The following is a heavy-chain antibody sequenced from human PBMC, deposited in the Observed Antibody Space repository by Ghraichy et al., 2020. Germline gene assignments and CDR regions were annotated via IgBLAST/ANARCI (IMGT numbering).Heavy chain of an antibody. J-gene: IGHJ6*02. V-gene: IGHV1-8*01. CDR2: MNPNSGNT. CDR3: ARGGWPVATPGVGYYYYGMDV. D-gene: IGHD5-12*01. CDR1: GYTFTSYD. Sequence: ASVKVSCKASGYTFTSYDINWVRQATGQGLEWMGWMNPNSGNTGYAQKFQGRVTMTRNTSISTAYMELSSLRSEDTAVYYCARGGWPVATPGVGYYYYGMDVWGQGTTVTVSS.